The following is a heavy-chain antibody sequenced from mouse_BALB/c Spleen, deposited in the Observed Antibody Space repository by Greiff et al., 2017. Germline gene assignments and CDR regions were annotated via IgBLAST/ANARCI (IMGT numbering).Heavy chain of an antibody. D-gene: IGHD6-1*01. V-gene: IGHV7-3*02. Sequence: DVKLVESGGGLVQPGGSLRLSCATSGFTFTDYYMSWVRQPPGKALEWLGFIRNKANGYTTEYSASVKGRFTISRDNSQSILYLQMNTLRAEDSATYYCARASSYYFDYWGQGTTLTVSS. J-gene: IGHJ2*01. CDR3: ARASSYYFDY. CDR1: GFTFTDYY. CDR2: IRNKANGYTT.